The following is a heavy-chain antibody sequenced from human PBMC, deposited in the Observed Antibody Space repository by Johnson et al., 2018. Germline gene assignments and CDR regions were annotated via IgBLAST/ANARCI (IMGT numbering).Heavy chain of an antibody. D-gene: IGHD2-15*01. CDR2: IRSKANNYAI. CDR3: ARGSGEL. CDR1: GFSFSGSP. Sequence: EVQLVESGGGLVQPGGSLKLSCAASGFSFSGSPMHWVRQASGKGLEWVGRIRSKANNYAIAYGASVKGRFTISRDDSKNTAYLQMNSLRAEDTAGYYCARGSGELWGQGTMVTVSS. J-gene: IGHJ3*01. V-gene: IGHV3-73*01.